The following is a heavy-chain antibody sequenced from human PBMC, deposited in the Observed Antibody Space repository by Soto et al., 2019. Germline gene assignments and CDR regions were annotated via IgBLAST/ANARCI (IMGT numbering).Heavy chain of an antibody. V-gene: IGHV4-31*03. CDR3: ARDEDLRPTVWAY. J-gene: IGHJ4*02. CDR2: IYYSGAT. Sequence: SETLSLTCTVSGDSMGTGGHYYNWIRQVPGKGLEWIGYIYYSGATHYSPSLRPRATISRDTSKNQFSLTLISVTAADTALYYCARDEDLRPTVWAYWGQGMQVTVSS. CDR1: GDSMGTGGHY. D-gene: IGHD2-15*01.